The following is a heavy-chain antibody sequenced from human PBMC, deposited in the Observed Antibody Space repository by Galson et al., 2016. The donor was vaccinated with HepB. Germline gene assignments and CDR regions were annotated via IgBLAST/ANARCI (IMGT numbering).Heavy chain of an antibody. CDR1: GFTFSSYN. CDR3: ARGLLYFDWYQLEGYGMDV. V-gene: IGHV3-48*02. Sequence: SLRLSCAASGFTFSSYNMNWVRQAPGKGLEWVSYFSSSTGNILYPDSVKGRFTVSRDNAKNSLYLQMKSLRDEDTAVYYCARGLLYFDWYQLEGYGMDVWGQGTTVTVSS. D-gene: IGHD3-9*01. CDR2: FSSSTGNI. J-gene: IGHJ6*02.